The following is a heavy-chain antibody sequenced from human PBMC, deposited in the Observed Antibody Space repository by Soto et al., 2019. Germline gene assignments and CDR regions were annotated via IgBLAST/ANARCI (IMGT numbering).Heavy chain of an antibody. CDR3: ARDQDGDYSNWFDP. D-gene: IGHD4-17*01. J-gene: IGHJ5*02. Sequence: QVQLVQSGAEVKKPGASVKVSCKASGYTFTSYGFSWVRQAPGQGLEWMGWISADNRYTSYAQKLQGRVTMTTDTSTSTAYMELRSLTSDDTAVDYGARDQDGDYSNWFDPWGQGTLVTVSS. V-gene: IGHV1-18*01. CDR2: ISADNRYT. CDR1: GYTFTSYG.